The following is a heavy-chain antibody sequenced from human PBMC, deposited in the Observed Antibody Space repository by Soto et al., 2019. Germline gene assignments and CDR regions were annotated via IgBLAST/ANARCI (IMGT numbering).Heavy chain of an antibody. V-gene: IGHV4-34*01. CDR3: ARGRVKTSYYDFWSGPLFDY. J-gene: IGHJ4*02. CDR1: GGSFSGYY. D-gene: IGHD3-3*01. CDR2: INHSGST. Sequence: PSETLSLTCAVYGGSFSGYYWSWIRQPPGKGLEWIGEINHSGSTNYNPSLKSRVTISVDTSKNQFSLKLSSVTAADTAVYYCARGRVKTSYYDFWSGPLFDYWGQGTLVTFSS.